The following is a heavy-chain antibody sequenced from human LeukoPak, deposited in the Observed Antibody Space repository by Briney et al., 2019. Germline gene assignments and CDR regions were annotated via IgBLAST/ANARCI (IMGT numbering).Heavy chain of an antibody. V-gene: IGHV4-30-2*01. CDR3: ARARKRSGYSSGWYEDSTTWFDY. CDR1: GGSISSGGYS. J-gene: IGHJ4*02. CDR2: IYHSGGT. D-gene: IGHD6-19*01. Sequence: SQTLSLTCARSGGSISSGGYSWSWIRQPPGKGLEWIGYIYHSGGTYYNPSLKSRVTISVDRSKNQFSLKLSSVTAADTAVYYCARARKRSGYSSGWYEDSTTWFDYWGQGTLVTVSS.